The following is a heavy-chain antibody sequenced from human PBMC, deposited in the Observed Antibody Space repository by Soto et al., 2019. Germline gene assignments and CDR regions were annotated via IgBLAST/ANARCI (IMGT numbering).Heavy chain of an antibody. Sequence: ASVKVSCKASGYTFTSYDINWVRHATGQGLEWMGWMNPNSGNTGYSHKFQGRITMTRDTSISTAYMELSSLRSEDTAVFYCAPGHYDSDASSLENWGQTTLDTVSS. CDR1: GYTFTSYD. CDR2: MNPNSGNT. V-gene: IGHV1-8*01. D-gene: IGHD3-22*01. CDR3: APGHYDSDASSLEN. J-gene: IGHJ4*02.